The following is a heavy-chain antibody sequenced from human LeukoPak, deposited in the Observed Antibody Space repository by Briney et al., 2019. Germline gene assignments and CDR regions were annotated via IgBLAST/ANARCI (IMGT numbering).Heavy chain of an antibody. V-gene: IGHV4-59*01. Sequence: SETLSLTCTVSGGSISSYYWSWIRQPPGRGLEWIGYIYYSGSTNHNPSLKSRVTISVDTSKNQFSLKLSSVTAADTAVYYCARDLDYWGQGTLVTVSS. CDR3: ARDLDY. CDR1: GGSISSYY. J-gene: IGHJ4*02. CDR2: IYYSGST.